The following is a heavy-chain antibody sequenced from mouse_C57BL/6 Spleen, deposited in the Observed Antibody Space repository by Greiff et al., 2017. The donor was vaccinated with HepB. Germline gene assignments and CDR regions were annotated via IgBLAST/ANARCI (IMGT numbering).Heavy chain of an antibody. J-gene: IGHJ3*01. V-gene: IGHV14-4*01. CDR2: IDPENGDT. CDR1: GFNIKDDY. Sequence: EVQGVESGAELVRPGASVKLSCTASGFNIKDDYMHWVKQRPEQGLEWIGWIDPENGDTEYASKFQGKATITADTSSNTAYLQLSSLTSEDTAVYYCTTPCDSDVYWGQGTLVTVSA. CDR3: TTPCDSDVY. D-gene: IGHD2-4*01.